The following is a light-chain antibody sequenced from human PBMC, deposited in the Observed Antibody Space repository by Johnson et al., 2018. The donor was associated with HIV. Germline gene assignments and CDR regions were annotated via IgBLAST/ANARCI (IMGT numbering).Light chain of an antibody. Sequence: TQPPSVSAAPGQRVTISCSGSSFNIGINFVSWYQQVPGTAPKLLICESNKRPSGIPNRFSGSKSGTSATLGITGLQTGDEADYYCGTWDSRLSVYFFGTWTKVTVL. CDR2: ESN. CDR3: GTWDSRLSVYF. CDR1: SFNIGINF. V-gene: IGLV1-51*02. J-gene: IGLJ1*01.